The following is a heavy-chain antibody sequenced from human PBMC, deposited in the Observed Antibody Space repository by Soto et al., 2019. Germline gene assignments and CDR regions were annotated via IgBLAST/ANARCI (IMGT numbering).Heavy chain of an antibody. CDR3: DRDHAEAIIGTGFDY. Sequence: PSETLSLTCTVSGGSINNYYWSWVRQPAGKGLEWIGRIYPGGITAYNPSLTGRVTLSVDTSKNQLSLKLTSVTAADTAVYYCDRDHAEAIIGTGFDYWRQGSLFTVSS. J-gene: IGHJ4*02. CDR2: IYPGGIT. D-gene: IGHD3-10*01. CDR1: GGSINNYY. V-gene: IGHV4-4*07.